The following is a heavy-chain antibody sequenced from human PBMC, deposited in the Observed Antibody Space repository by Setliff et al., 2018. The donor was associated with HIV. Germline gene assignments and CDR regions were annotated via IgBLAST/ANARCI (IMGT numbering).Heavy chain of an antibody. Sequence: ASVKVSCKASGYSFSSYGIGWVRLAPGQGLEWMGWMSTGNGNTNYAQKVQGRVTMTTDTGTRTAYMELRSLRSDDTAMYYCARMRGGHNIREGAFDIWGQGTMVTVSS. D-gene: IGHD1-20*01. CDR1: GYSFSSYG. V-gene: IGHV1-18*01. J-gene: IGHJ3*02. CDR2: MSTGNGNT. CDR3: ARMRGGHNIREGAFDI.